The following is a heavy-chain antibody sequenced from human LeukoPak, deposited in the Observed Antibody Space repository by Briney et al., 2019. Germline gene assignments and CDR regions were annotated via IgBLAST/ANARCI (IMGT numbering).Heavy chain of an antibody. V-gene: IGHV4-39*01. CDR2: IYYSGST. CDR1: GGSISSSSYY. J-gene: IGHJ3*02. Sequence: PSETLSLTCTVSGGSISSSSYYWGWIRQPPGKGLEWIGSIYYSGSTYYNPSLKSRVTISVDTSKNQFSLKLSSVTAADTAVYYCARSRDYYDSSGAAFDIWGQGTMVTVSS. CDR3: ARSRDYYDSSGAAFDI. D-gene: IGHD3-22*01.